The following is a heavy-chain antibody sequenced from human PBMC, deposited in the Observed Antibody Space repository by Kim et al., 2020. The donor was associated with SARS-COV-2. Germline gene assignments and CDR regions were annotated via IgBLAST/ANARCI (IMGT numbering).Heavy chain of an antibody. CDR3: ARGRGSNWSNLDY. Sequence: KYSRSFEGRVTITRDTSASTVSMELSSLRSEDTALYFCARGRGSNWSNLDYWGQGTLVTVSS. V-gene: IGHV1-3*01. D-gene: IGHD6-13*01. J-gene: IGHJ4*02.